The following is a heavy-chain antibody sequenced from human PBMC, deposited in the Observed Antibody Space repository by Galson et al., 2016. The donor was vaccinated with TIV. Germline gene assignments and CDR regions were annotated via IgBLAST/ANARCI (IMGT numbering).Heavy chain of an antibody. J-gene: IGHJ3*02. CDR3: AHFNSQAWESHYIDTGGVDAFDI. V-gene: IGHV2-5*02. D-gene: IGHD2-8*02. CDR2: IYWDDDK. Sequence: PALVKPTQTLTLTCTFSGFSLSTSGVGVGWIRQPPGKALEWLALIYWDDDKRYSPSLKSRLTITKDTTKNHVVLTMTNMDPFDTATYYCAHFNSQAWESHYIDTGGVDAFDIWGQGTMVTVSS. CDR1: GFSLSTSGVG.